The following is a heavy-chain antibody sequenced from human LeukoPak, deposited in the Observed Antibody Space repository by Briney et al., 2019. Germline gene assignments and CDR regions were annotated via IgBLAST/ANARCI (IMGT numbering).Heavy chain of an antibody. D-gene: IGHD5-18*01. J-gene: IGHJ6*03. CDR2: IYYSGST. CDR3: ARTTEGGYTYGYFYYYYMDV. CDR1: GGSISSYY. V-gene: IGHV4-59*01. Sequence: PSETLSLTCTVSGGSISSYYWSWIRQPPGKGLEWIGYIYYSGSTNYNPSLRSRVTISVDTSKNQFSLKLTSVTAADTAVYYCARTTEGGYTYGYFYYYYMDVWGKGTTVTISS.